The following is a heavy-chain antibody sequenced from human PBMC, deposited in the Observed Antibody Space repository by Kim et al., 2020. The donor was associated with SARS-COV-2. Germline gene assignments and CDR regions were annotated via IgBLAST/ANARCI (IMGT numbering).Heavy chain of an antibody. CDR3: ARGSTAMGGYYFDY. Sequence: GGSLRLSCAASGFTVSSNYMSWVRQAPGKGLEWVSVIHSGGSTYYADSVKGRFTISRDNSKNTLYLQMNSLRAEDTAVYYCARGSTAMGGYYFDYWGQGTLVTVSS. D-gene: IGHD5-18*01. CDR1: GFTVSSNY. CDR2: IHSGGST. J-gene: IGHJ4*02. V-gene: IGHV3-66*01.